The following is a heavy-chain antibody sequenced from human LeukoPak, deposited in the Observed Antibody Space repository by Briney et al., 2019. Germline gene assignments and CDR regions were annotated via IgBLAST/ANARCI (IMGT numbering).Heavy chain of an antibody. V-gene: IGHV1-69*13. CDR1: GGTFSSYA. CDR3: ASAGVVVAATGASSYYYYMDV. J-gene: IGHJ6*03. D-gene: IGHD2-15*01. CDR2: IIPIFGTA. Sequence: GASVKVSCKASGGTFSSYAISWVRQAPGQGLEWMGGIIPIFGTADYAQKFQGRVTITADESTSTAYMELSSLRSEDTAMYYCASAGVVVAATGASSYYYYMDVWGKGTTVTVSS.